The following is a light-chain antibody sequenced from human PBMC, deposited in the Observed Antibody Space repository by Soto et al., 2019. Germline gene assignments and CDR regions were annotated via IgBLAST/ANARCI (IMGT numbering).Light chain of an antibody. Sequence: QCVLTQPPSASGTPEQRVTISCSGSDSNIGSNSVNWYQQLPGTAPKLLIHSNNKWPSGVPDRFSGSKSGTSGFLAISGLQSEDEADYFCAAWDDSLNGFVFGGGTKVTVL. CDR2: SNN. J-gene: IGLJ1*01. CDR3: AAWDDSLNGFV. V-gene: IGLV1-44*01. CDR1: DSNIGSNS.